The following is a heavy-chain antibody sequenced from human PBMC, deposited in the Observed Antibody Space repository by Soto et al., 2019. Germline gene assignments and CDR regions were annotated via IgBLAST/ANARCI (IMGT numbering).Heavy chain of an antibody. D-gene: IGHD3-22*01. CDR3: AKWHTYNYDSLAFSGFDW. J-gene: IGHJ4*02. V-gene: IGHV3-23*01. Sequence: EVQLLESGGGLVQPGGSLRLSCAASGFTFSNCAMTWVRQAPGKGLEWVSAISGGGGSTHYTDSVKGRFTVSRANSKNTLYLQMNSLIAEDTAAYYCAKWHTYNYDSLAFSGFDWWGRGTLVSVAS. CDR1: GFTFSNCA. CDR2: ISGGGGST.